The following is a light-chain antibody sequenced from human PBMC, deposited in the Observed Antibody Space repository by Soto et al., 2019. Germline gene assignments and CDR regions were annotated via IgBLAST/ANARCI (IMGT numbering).Light chain of an antibody. CDR1: QSVSSN. Sequence: ELVMTQSPATLSVSPGESATLSCRASQSVSSNLAWYQQKPGQAPRLLIYGAYTRATGIPARFSGSGSGTEFTLTISSLQSEDFAVYYCQQYNNWPPDTFGGGTKVDIK. J-gene: IGKJ4*01. CDR2: GAY. V-gene: IGKV3-15*01. CDR3: QQYNNWPPDT.